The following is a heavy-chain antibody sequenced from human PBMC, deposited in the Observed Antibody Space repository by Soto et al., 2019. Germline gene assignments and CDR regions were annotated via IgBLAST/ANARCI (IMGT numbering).Heavy chain of an antibody. V-gene: IGHV4-30-2*01. CDR3: ARQIVLVTAIEHDAFDI. Sequence: SSETLSLTCAVSGGSITSGGYSWSWIRQPPGKGLEWLGYIFHSGNSYYNPSLMSRVTISVDRSKNQFSLNLSSVTAADTAVYYCARQIVLVTAIEHDAFDIWGQGTMVTVSS. D-gene: IGHD2-21*02. CDR2: IFHSGNS. J-gene: IGHJ3*02. CDR1: GGSITSGGYS.